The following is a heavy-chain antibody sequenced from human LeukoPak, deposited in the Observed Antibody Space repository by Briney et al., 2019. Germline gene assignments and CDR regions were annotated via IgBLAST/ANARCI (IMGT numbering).Heavy chain of an antibody. D-gene: IGHD1-14*01. Sequence: GGSLRLSSTASGLTFSTSGFNWVRQAPGKGLEWVASIGPTGSDRYHADSIKGRFTISRDNANNFLYLQMNSLRAEDTAVYYCATETNGRHYDYWGQGTLLTVSS. CDR3: ATETNGRHYDY. V-gene: IGHV3-21*06. J-gene: IGHJ4*02. CDR1: GLTFSTSG. CDR2: IGPTGSDR.